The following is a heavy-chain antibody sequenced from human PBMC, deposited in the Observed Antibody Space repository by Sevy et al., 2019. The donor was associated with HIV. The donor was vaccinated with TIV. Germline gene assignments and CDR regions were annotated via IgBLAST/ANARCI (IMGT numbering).Heavy chain of an antibody. J-gene: IGHJ4*02. CDR1: GFTFSNAW. Sequence: GGSPRLSCAASGFTFSNAWMSWVRQAPGKGLEWVGRIKSKTDGGTTDYAAPVKGRFTISRDDSKNTLYLQMNSLKTEDTAVYYCTTDESSYYDILTGYYGPGIYWGQGTLVTVSS. D-gene: IGHD3-9*01. CDR3: TTDESSYYDILTGYYGPGIY. CDR2: IKSKTDGGTT. V-gene: IGHV3-15*01.